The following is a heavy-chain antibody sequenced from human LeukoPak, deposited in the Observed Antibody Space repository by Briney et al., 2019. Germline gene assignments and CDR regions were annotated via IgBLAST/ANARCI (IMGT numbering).Heavy chain of an antibody. CDR2: IRYDGSNK. Sequence: GGSLRLSCAASGFTFSSYSMHWVRQAPGKGLEWVAFIRYDGSNKYYADSVKGRFTISRDNSKNTLYLQMNSLRAEDTAAYYCAKDYSHLWLGELSHWGQGTLVTVSS. CDR1: GFTFSSYS. D-gene: IGHD3-10*01. V-gene: IGHV3-30*02. J-gene: IGHJ4*02. CDR3: AKDYSHLWLGELSH.